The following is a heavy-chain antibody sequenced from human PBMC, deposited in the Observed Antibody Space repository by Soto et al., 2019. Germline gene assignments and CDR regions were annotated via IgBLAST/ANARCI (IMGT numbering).Heavy chain of an antibody. Sequence: ASVKVSCKTSGYSFTDYKLHWVRQAPGQGLEWMGWVDPNGGGSNSAQKFQGSVAMTWDTSITTAYLDLTRLTTNDTATYFCATWVDYGDFEGFDFWGQGTLVTVS. J-gene: IGHJ4*02. V-gene: IGHV1-2*04. D-gene: IGHD4-17*01. CDR3: ATWVDYGDFEGFDF. CDR1: GYSFTDYK. CDR2: VDPNGGGS.